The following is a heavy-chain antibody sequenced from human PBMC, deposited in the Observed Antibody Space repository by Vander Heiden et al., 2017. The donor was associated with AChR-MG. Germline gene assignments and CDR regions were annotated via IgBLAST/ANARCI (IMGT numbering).Heavy chain of an antibody. Sequence: EVQLVESGGGLVQPGGSLRLSCAASGFTFSSYEMNWVRQAPGKGLEWVSYISSSGSTIYYADSVKGRFTISRDNAKNSLYLQMNSLRAEDTAVYYCAGHPGYCSGGSCYGWGQGTLVTVSS. V-gene: IGHV3-48*03. CDR3: AGHPGYCSGGSCYG. CDR2: ISSSGSTI. D-gene: IGHD2-15*01. J-gene: IGHJ4*02. CDR1: GFTFSSYE.